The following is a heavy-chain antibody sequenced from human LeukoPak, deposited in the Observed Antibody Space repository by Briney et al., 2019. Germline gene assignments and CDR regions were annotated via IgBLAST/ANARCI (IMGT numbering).Heavy chain of an antibody. V-gene: IGHV1-69*05. CDR1: GGTFSSYA. Sequence: SVKVSCKASGGTFSSYAISWVRQAPGQGLEWMGGIIPIFGTANYAQKFQGRVTITTDESTSTAYMELSSLRSEDTAVYYCASRVYYYDSSGYLYYWGQGTLVTVSS. D-gene: IGHD3-22*01. J-gene: IGHJ4*02. CDR3: ASRVYYYDSSGYLYY. CDR2: IIPIFGTA.